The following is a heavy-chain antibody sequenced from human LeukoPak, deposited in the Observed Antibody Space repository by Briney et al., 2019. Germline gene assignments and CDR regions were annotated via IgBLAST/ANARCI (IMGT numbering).Heavy chain of an antibody. J-gene: IGHJ4*02. D-gene: IGHD6-13*01. V-gene: IGHV3-21*01. CDR3: AMLVSIAAVGFDY. CDR2: ISSSSSFI. Sequence: KPGGPLTLFCTACGFTFSSYNMNWLRQSTGEGLEWFSSISSSSSFIHYAAPVKGRFNISRENATQSMHLHMKSLTAEDTALYYCAMLVSIAAVGFDYWGQGTLVTASS. CDR1: GFTFSSYN.